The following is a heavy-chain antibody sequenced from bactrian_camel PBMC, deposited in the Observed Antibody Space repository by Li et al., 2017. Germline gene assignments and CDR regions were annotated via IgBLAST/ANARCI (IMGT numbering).Heavy chain of an antibody. D-gene: IGHD4*01. CDR1: GRTISDLS. Sequence: HVQLVESGGGSAQTGGSLRLSCAVHGRTISDLSMGWFLQAPGKEREAVAGFGTDDSTYYTSSVKGRFTTWRDNAENILYLEMNSLKPADTATYYCAAGTSRGVMSRCLYNDYHLRSYWGQGTQVTVS. CDR3: AAGTSRGVMSRCLYNDYHLRSY. CDR2: FGTDDST. J-gene: IGHJ4*01. V-gene: IGHV3S57*01.